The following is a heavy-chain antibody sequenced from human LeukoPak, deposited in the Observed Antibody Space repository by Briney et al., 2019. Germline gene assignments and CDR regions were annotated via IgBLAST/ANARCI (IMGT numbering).Heavy chain of an antibody. CDR3: ATARDNYDISGFSALEY. V-gene: IGHV3-33*01. Sequence: GRSLRLSCAASGFTFSSYGMHWVRQAPGKGLEWVAVIWYDGSNKNYADSVKGRFTISRDNSKNTLYLLMDSLRAEDTGVYYCATARDNYDISGFSALEYWGQGTLVTVSS. J-gene: IGHJ4*02. CDR1: GFTFSSYG. CDR2: IWYDGSNK. D-gene: IGHD3-22*01.